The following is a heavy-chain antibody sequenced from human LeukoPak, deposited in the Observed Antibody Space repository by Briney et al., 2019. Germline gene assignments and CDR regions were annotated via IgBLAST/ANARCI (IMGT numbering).Heavy chain of an antibody. J-gene: IGHJ4*02. V-gene: IGHV4-30-4*01. Sequence: SQTLSLTCTVSGGSISSGDYYWSWIRQPPGKGLEWIGYIYYSGSNYYNPSLKRRVTISVDTSKNQFSLKLSSGAAADTALYYCARYDSSGYSIDYWGQGTLVTVSS. CDR1: GGSISSGDYY. CDR2: IYYSGSN. CDR3: ARYDSSGYSIDY. D-gene: IGHD3-22*01.